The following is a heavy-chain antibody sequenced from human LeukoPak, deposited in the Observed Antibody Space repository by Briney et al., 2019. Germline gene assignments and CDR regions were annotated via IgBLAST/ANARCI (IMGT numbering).Heavy chain of an antibody. Sequence: SETLSLTCTVSGYSISSGYYWGWIRQPPGKGLEWIGSIYHSGSTYYNPSLKSRVTISVDTSKNQFSLKLSSVTAADTAVYYCASNGDYYDSSGLFDYWGQGTLVTVSS. V-gene: IGHV4-38-2*02. CDR1: GYSISSGYY. CDR3: ASNGDYYDSSGLFDY. J-gene: IGHJ4*02. CDR2: IYHSGST. D-gene: IGHD3-22*01.